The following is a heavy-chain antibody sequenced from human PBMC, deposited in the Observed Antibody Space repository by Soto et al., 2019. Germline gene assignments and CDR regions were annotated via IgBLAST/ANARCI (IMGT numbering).Heavy chain of an antibody. D-gene: IGHD5-12*01. CDR1: NGSISSRSSY. CDR2: IYYIGNT. CDR3: ARRGRRDGYNYDNGLFDY. J-gene: IGHJ4*02. V-gene: IGHV4-39*07. Sequence: SETLSLTCIVSNGSISSRSSYWGWIRQTPGKGLEWIGSIYYIGNTYYNPSLKSRVTISIDTSKTQFSLKMNSVTAADTAVYYCARRGRRDGYNYDNGLFDYWGQGTLVTVSS.